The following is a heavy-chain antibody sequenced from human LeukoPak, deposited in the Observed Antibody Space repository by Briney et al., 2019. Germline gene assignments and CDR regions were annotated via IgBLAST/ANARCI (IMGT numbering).Heavy chain of an antibody. CDR3: ARDWDDYGDY. CDR2: ISSSSSYI. D-gene: IGHD1-26*01. V-gene: IGHV3-21*01. Sequence: GGSLRLSCAASGFTFSSHLMHWVRQAPGKGLEWVSSISSSSSYIYYADSVKGRFTISRDNAKNSLYLQMNSLRAEDTAVYYCARDWDDYGDYWGQGTLVTVSS. CDR1: GFTFSSHL. J-gene: IGHJ4*02.